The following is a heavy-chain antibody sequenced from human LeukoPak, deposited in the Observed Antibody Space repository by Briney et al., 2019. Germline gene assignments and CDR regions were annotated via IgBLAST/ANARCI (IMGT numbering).Heavy chain of an antibody. CDR3: ARTGQWLTYYCGMDV. J-gene: IGHJ6*02. CDR2: TYYRSKWYN. CDR1: GDSVSSNSAA. Sequence: SQTLSLTCALSGDSVSSNSAAWHWLRQSPSRGLEGLGSTYYRSKWYNDYAVSVKSRITINPDTSKNQFSLQLNSVTPEDTAVYYCARTGQWLTYYCGMDVWGQGTTVTVSS. V-gene: IGHV6-1*01. D-gene: IGHD6-19*01.